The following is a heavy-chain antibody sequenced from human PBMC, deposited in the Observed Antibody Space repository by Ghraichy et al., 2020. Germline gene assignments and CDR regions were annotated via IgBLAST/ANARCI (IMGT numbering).Heavy chain of an antibody. CDR1: GGSFSDYY. J-gene: IGHJ3*02. V-gene: IGHV4-34*01. CDR2: ITHNRDT. Sequence: GSLRLSCAVYGGSFSDYYWSWIRQPPGKGLEWIGDITHNRDTNYNPPLQSRVTLLVDTSKNQFSLKLRSVTAADTAVYFCAREGIWPYSRSWYRGFDIWGQGTLVTVSS. D-gene: IGHD6-13*01. CDR3: AREGIWPYSRSWYRGFDI.